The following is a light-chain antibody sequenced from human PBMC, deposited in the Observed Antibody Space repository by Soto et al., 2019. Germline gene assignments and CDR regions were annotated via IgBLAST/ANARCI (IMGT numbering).Light chain of an antibody. CDR1: QSVSSN. CDR3: QQYNNFWT. J-gene: IGKJ1*01. V-gene: IGKV3-15*01. CDR2: GAS. Sequence: EIVMTQSAATLSVSPGETATLSCRASQSVSSNLAWYQQKPGQAPRLLIYGASTRATGIPARFSGSGSGTEVTLTISSLQSEEFAVYYCQQYNNFWTFGQGTKVEI.